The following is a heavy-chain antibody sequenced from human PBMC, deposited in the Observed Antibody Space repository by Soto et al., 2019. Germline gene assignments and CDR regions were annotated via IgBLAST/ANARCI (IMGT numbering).Heavy chain of an antibody. CDR1: GGSISSGDYY. Sequence: SETLSLTCTVSGGSISSGDYYWSWIRQPPGKGLEWIGYIYYSGSTYYNPSLKSRVTISVDTSKNQFSLKLSSVTAADTAVYYCARAGDIVVVPAQFDYGMDVWGQGTTVTVSS. D-gene: IGHD2-2*01. V-gene: IGHV4-30-4*01. CDR3: ARAGDIVVVPAQFDYGMDV. J-gene: IGHJ6*02. CDR2: IYYSGST.